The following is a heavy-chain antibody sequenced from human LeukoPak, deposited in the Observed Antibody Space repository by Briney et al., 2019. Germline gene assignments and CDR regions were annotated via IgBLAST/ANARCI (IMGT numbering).Heavy chain of an antibody. D-gene: IGHD1-14*01. V-gene: IGHV1-18*01. CDR2: ISGHNGNT. CDR1: GYTFTSYG. J-gene: IGHJ4*02. Sequence: AASVKVSCKASGYTFTSYGFSWVRQAPGQGLEWMGWISGHNGNTHYAQRFQGRVTMTTDTSTSTAYMELRSLRSDDTAMYYCASWVGSSYNDYWGQGTLVTVSS. CDR3: ASWVGSSYNDY.